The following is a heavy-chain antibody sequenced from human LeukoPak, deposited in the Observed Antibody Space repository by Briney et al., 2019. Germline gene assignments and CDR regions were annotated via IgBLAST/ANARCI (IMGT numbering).Heavy chain of an antibody. J-gene: IGHJ4*02. V-gene: IGHV4-59*01. CDR3: ARNPPHGWELLVYFDY. Sequence: SETLSLTCTVSGGSISSYYWSWIRQPPGKGLEWIGYIYYSGSTNYNPSLKSRVTISVDASKNQFSLKLSSVTAADTAVYYCARNPPHGWELLVYFDYWGQGTLVTVSS. D-gene: IGHD1-26*01. CDR2: IYYSGST. CDR1: GGSISSYY.